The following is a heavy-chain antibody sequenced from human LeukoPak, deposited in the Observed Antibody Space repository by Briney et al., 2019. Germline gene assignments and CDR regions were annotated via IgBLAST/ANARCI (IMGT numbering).Heavy chain of an antibody. D-gene: IGHD3-22*01. CDR3: ARGRQDVTMIVVVMTAVSYYLDV. CDR2: MNPSGST. Sequence: SETLSLTCAVYGGSFSGYYWTWIRRTPEKGLEWIGEMNPSGSTNYNPSLKSRVTISVDTSKNQFSLELSSVTAADTAVYYCARGRQDVTMIVVVMTAVSYYLDVWGKGTTVTVS. CDR1: GGSFSGYY. V-gene: IGHV4-34*01. J-gene: IGHJ6*03.